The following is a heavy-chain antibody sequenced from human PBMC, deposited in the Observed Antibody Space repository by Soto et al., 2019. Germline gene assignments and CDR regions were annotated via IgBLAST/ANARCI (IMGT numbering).Heavy chain of an antibody. J-gene: IGHJ4*02. V-gene: IGHV2-5*02. Sequence: QITLKESGPTLVKPTQTLTLTCTFSGFSLSTSGVGVGWIRQPPRKALEWLALIYWDDDKRYSPSLKSRLTITKDTSKNQVVLTMTNMDPVDTATYYCAHSHLEDYGDYVFDYWGQGTLVTVSS. CDR2: IYWDDDK. D-gene: IGHD4-17*01. CDR3: AHSHLEDYGDYVFDY. CDR1: GFSLSTSGVG.